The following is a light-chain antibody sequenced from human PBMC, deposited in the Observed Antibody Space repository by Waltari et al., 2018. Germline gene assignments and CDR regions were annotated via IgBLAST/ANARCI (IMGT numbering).Light chain of an antibody. V-gene: IGKV4-1*01. J-gene: IGKJ2*01. CDR1: QNLLYSANSNNY. CDR3: QQHYSSPYT. Sequence: DIVMTQSPDSLAVSLGERPTIKCKSSQNLLYSANSNNYLAWYQQKPGQPPKLLIYWASSRETGVPDRFSGSGSGTDFTLTISSLQAEDVAVYYCQQHYSSPYTFGQGTKLEI. CDR2: WAS.